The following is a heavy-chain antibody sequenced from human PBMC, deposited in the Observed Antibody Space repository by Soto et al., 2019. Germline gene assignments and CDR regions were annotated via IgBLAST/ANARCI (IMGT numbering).Heavy chain of an antibody. CDR2: IKSKTDGGTT. Sequence: PGGSLRLSCAASGVTFTNAWINWVRQAPGKGLEWVGRIKSKTDGGTTDYAEPVKGRFAISRDDSNNMVYLQMNSLKIEDTAVYYCTTDSYSTIIIVRFDYRGHGTLVTVSS. D-gene: IGHD3-22*01. V-gene: IGHV3-15*07. CDR3: TTDSYSTIIIVRFDY. J-gene: IGHJ4*01. CDR1: GVTFTNAW.